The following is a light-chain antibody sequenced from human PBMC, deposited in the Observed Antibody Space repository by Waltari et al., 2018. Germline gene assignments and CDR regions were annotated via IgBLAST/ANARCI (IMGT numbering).Light chain of an antibody. CDR1: RSNIGSNY. J-gene: IGLJ3*02. V-gene: IGLV1-47*01. CDR3: AAWDDSLSGRV. Sequence: QSVLTQPPSASGTPGQRVTISCSGTRSNIGSNYLYWYQQLPGTAPKLLIYRNNQRPPGGPDRFAGSKSGTSASLAISGLRSEDEADYYCAAWDDSLSGRVFGGGTKVTVL. CDR2: RNN.